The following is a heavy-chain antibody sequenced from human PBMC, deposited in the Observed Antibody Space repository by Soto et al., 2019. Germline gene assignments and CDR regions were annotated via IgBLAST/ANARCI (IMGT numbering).Heavy chain of an antibody. V-gene: IGHV3-30*03. D-gene: IGHD5-18*01. Sequence: QVQLVESGGGVVQPGRSLRLSCAASGFTFSSYGMHWVRQAPGKGLEWVAVISYDGSNKYYADSVQGRFTISRDNAKNSVYLQMNSLRDEDTAVYYCVGDQDVHTPMVHGNYWGRGTRVTVAS. J-gene: IGHJ4*02. CDR1: GFTFSSYG. CDR2: ISYDGSNK. CDR3: VGDQDVHTPMVHGNY.